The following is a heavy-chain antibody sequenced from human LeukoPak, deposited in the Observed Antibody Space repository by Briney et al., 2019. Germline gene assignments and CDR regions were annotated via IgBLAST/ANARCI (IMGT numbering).Heavy chain of an antibody. V-gene: IGHV4-34*01. J-gene: IGHJ4*02. CDR1: GGSFSGYY. CDR3: AGRPDYSSSWHFDY. Sequence: PSETLSLTCAVYGGSFSGYYWSWIRQPPGKGLEWIGQISHSGSTNYNPSLKSRVIISVDTSKNQFSLKLSSVTAADTAVYFCAGRPDYSSSWHFDYWGQGTLVTVSS. D-gene: IGHD6-13*01. CDR2: ISHSGST.